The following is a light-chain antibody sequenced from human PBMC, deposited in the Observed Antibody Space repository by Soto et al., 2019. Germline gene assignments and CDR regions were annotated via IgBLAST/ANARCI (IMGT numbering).Light chain of an antibody. CDR1: QSVGSY. CDR2: DAS. Sequence: EIVLTQSPATLSLSPGERATLSCRASQSVGSYLAWYQQKPGQAPRLLIYDASNRATGIPARFSGSGSGTDFTLTISRLEPEDFAVYYCQQRSNWPPGYTFGQGTKLEIK. J-gene: IGKJ2*01. V-gene: IGKV3-11*01. CDR3: QQRSNWPPGYT.